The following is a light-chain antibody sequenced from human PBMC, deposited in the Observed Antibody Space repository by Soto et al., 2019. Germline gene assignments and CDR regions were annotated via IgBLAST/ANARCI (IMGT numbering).Light chain of an antibody. CDR3: QQYGSSPTYT. Sequence: EIVLTQSPGTLSLSPGERATLSCRASQSVSSNYLAWFQQKPGRAPRLLIYGASSRATGIPDRFSGSGSGTDFTLTISRLEPEDFAVYYCQQYGSSPTYTFGQGTKLEI. V-gene: IGKV3-20*01. J-gene: IGKJ2*01. CDR1: QSVSSNY. CDR2: GAS.